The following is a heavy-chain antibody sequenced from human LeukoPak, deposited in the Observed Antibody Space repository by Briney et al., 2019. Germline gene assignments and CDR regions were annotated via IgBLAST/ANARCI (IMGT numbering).Heavy chain of an antibody. CDR2: ISGSGGST. V-gene: IGHV3-23*01. D-gene: IGHD6-13*01. CDR1: GFTFSSYA. CDR3: AKPDLGPYSSSWHIDY. J-gene: IGHJ4*02. Sequence: GGSLRLPYAASGFTFSSYAMSWVRQAPGKGLEWVSAISGSGGSTYYADSVKGRFTISRDNSKNTLYLQMNSLRAEDTAVYYCAKPDLGPYSSSWHIDYWGQGTLVTVSS.